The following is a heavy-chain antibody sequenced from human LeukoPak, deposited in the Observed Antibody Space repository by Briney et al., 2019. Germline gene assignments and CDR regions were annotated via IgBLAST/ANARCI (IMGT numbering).Heavy chain of an antibody. J-gene: IGHJ5*02. Sequence: GGSLRLSCAASGFTFSSYGMPWVRQAPGKGLEWVAVISYDGSNKYYADSVKGRFTISRDNSKNTLYLQMNSLRAEDTAVYYCAREGYSSWGQGTLVTVSS. CDR2: ISYDGSNK. V-gene: IGHV3-30*03. CDR1: GFTFSSYG. CDR3: AREGYSS. D-gene: IGHD5-18*01.